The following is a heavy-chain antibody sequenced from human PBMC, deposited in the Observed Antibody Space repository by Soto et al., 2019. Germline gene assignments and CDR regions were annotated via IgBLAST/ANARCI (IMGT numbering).Heavy chain of an antibody. CDR3: ARASGSIAARGYYYYGMDV. Sequence: GGSLRLSCAASGFTFSSYSMNWVRQAPGKGLEWVSYISSSSSTIYYADSGKGRFTISRDKAKNSLYLQMNSLRDEDTAVYYCARASGSIAARGYYYYGMDVWGQGTTVTVSS. CDR1: GFTFSSYS. D-gene: IGHD6-6*01. V-gene: IGHV3-48*02. CDR2: ISSSSSTI. J-gene: IGHJ6*02.